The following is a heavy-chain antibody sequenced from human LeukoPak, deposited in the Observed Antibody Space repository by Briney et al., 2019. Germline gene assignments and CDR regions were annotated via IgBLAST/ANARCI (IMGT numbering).Heavy chain of an antibody. J-gene: IGHJ6*02. CDR1: GFTFSSYW. CDR2: INSDGSST. D-gene: IGHD2-15*01. V-gene: IGHV3-74*01. CDR3: ARARYCVNTICHIGGGLDV. Sequence: PGGSLRLSCAASGFTFSSYWMHWVRQAPGKGLVWVSRINSDGSSTSYADSVKGRSTLSRDNAKNTLYLQMDRLRAEDAAVYYCARARYCVNTICHIGGGLDVWGPGTMVTVTS.